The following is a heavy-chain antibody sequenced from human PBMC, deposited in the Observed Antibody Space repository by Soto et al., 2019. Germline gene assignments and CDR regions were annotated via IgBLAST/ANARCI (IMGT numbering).Heavy chain of an antibody. V-gene: IGHV3-30*18. Sequence: QVQLVESGGGVVQHGRSLRLSCAASGFTFSSYGMHWVRQAPGKGLEWVAGISYDGSNKYYADSVTGRFTISRDNSKNTLYLQMNTLRAEDTAVYYCAKDRDAKVGAIDYWGQGTLVTVSS. CDR1: GFTFSSYG. CDR3: AKDRDAKVGAIDY. J-gene: IGHJ4*02. D-gene: IGHD1-26*01. CDR2: ISYDGSNK.